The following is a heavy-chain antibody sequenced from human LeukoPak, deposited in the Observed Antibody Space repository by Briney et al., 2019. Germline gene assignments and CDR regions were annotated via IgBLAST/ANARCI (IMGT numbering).Heavy chain of an antibody. V-gene: IGHV3-21*01. CDR3: ARDPGDYYDSSGYYVYFDY. D-gene: IGHD3-22*01. Sequence: GGSLRLSCAASGFTFSSYSMNWVRQAPGKGREWVSSISSSSSYIYYADSVKGRFTISRENAKNSLYLQMNSLSAEDTAVYYCARDPGDYYDSSGYYVYFDYWGQGTLVTVSS. J-gene: IGHJ4*02. CDR2: ISSSSSYI. CDR1: GFTFSSYS.